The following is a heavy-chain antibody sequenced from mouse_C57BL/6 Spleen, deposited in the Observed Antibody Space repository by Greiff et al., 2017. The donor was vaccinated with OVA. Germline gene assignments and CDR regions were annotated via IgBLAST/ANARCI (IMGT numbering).Heavy chain of an antibody. CDR2: INPNNGGT. V-gene: IGHV1-22*01. CDR3: ARGDGYFWYFDV. CDR1: GYTFTDYN. D-gene: IGHD2-3*01. Sequence: EVQLQQSGPELVKPGASVKMSCKASGYTFTDYNMNWVKQSHGKSLEWIGYINPNNGGTSYNQKFKGKATLTVNKSSSTAYMELRSLTSEDSAVYYCARGDGYFWYFDVWGTGTTVTVSS. J-gene: IGHJ1*03.